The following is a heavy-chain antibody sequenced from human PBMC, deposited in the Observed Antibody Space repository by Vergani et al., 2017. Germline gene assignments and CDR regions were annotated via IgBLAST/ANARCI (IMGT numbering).Heavy chain of an antibody. Sequence: QVQLQESGPGLVKPSETLSLTCTVSGGSISSYYWSWIRHPPGKGLEWIGFLYYSGSTNYNPSLKSRVTISVDTSKNQFSLKLSSVTAAETAVYYCARASTVTTTAFDYWGQGTLVTVSS. CDR2: LYYSGST. V-gene: IGHV4-59*01. CDR3: ARASTVTTTAFDY. D-gene: IGHD4-17*01. CDR1: GGSISSYY. J-gene: IGHJ4*02.